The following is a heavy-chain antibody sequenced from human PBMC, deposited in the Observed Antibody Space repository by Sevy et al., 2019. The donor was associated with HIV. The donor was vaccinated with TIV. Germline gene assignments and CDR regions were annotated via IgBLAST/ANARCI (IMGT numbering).Heavy chain of an antibody. CDR3: ARDAYYRGRGYSYGYRPDYYYGMDV. Sequence: GGSLRLTCAASGFTFSSYSMNWVRRAPGKGLEWVSSLSSSSSYIDYADSVKGRFTISRDNAKNSLYLQMNSLRAEDTAVYYCARDAYYRGRGYSYGYRPDYYYGMDVWGQGTTVTVSS. CDR2: LSSSSSYI. J-gene: IGHJ6*02. D-gene: IGHD5-18*01. V-gene: IGHV3-21*01. CDR1: GFTFSSYS.